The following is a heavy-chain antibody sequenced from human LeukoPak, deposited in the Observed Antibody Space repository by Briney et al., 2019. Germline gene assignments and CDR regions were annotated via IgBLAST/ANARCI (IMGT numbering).Heavy chain of an antibody. CDR2: IHYSGGT. CDR1: GGSISGEY. V-gene: IGHV4-59*01. D-gene: IGHD2-21*01. Sequence: SETLSLTCSVSGGSISGEYWSWIRQPPGKGLEWVAYIHYSGGTNYNPSLKSRVTISVDTSKHQFSLRLTSVTAADTAVYYCARLQGDSTAVFDYWGRGTLVSVSS. CDR3: ARLQGDSTAVFDY. J-gene: IGHJ4*02.